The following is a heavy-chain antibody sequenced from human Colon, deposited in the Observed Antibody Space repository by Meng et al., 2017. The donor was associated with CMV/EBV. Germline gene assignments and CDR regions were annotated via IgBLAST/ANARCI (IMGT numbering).Heavy chain of an antibody. J-gene: IGHJ6*02. V-gene: IGHV3-30*02. D-gene: IGHD4/OR15-4a*01. Sequence: GESLKISCAASGFTFSSYGMHWVRQAPGKGLEWVAFIRYDGSNKYYVDSVKGRFTISRDNAKNSLYLQMNSLRAEDTAFYYCARINDYGGAHYGMDVWGQGTTVTVSS. CDR2: IRYDGSNK. CDR3: ARINDYGGAHYGMDV. CDR1: GFTFSSYG.